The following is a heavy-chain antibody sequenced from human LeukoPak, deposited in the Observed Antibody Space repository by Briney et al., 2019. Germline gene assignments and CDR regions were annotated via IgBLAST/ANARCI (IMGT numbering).Heavy chain of an antibody. Sequence: SETLSLTCTVSGDSITNYYRTWIRQPPGKGLEYIGYIIYSGNTNYSPSLKSRVTISIDTSKDQFSLKLTSVTAADTAVYYCARIEAGWFDPWGQGTLVTVSS. V-gene: IGHV4-59*01. CDR3: ARIEAGWFDP. CDR2: IIYSGNT. D-gene: IGHD3-10*01. J-gene: IGHJ5*02. CDR1: GDSITNYY.